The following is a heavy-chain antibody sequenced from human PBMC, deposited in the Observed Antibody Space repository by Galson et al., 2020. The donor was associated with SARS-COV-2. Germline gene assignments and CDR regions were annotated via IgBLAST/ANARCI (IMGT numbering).Heavy chain of an antibody. CDR1: GDSVSSTFYY. Sequence: SQTLSLTCTVSGDSVSSTFYYWSWIRQPPGRELEWIGHVYYSGSTNYNSSLKSRVTISLDTSKNQFSLKLTSVTAADTAVYYCARYGTSSSWFFDLWGRGTLVNVSS. D-gene: IGHD6-6*01. CDR3: ARYGTSSSWFFDL. J-gene: IGHJ2*01. V-gene: IGHV4-61*01. CDR2: VYYSGST.